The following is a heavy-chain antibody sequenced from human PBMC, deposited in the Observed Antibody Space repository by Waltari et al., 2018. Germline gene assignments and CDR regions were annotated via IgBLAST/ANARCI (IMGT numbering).Heavy chain of an antibody. D-gene: IGHD2-8*01. CDR2: MNPNSGNT. CDR3: ARYCTNGVCSSDAFDI. CDR1: GYTFTSYD. Sequence: QVQLVQSGAEVKKPGASVKVSCKASGYTFTSYDTNWVRQATGQGREWLGWMNPNSGNTGYAQKFQGRVTMTRNTSISTAYMELSSLRSEDTAVYYCARYCTNGVCSSDAFDIWGQGTMVTVSS. V-gene: IGHV1-8*01. J-gene: IGHJ3*02.